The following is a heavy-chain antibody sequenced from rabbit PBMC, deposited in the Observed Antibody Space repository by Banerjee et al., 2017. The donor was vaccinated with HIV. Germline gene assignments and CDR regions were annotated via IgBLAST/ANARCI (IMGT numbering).Heavy chain of an antibody. CDR3: ARGIYGGNGHFNL. Sequence: QSLEESGGDLVKPGASLTLTCTASGFDFISNAMCWVRQAPGKGLEWIACIYSGSSGRPYYASWAKGRFTISKASSTTVTLQMTSLTAADTATYFCARGIYGGNGHFNLWGPGTLVTVS. V-gene: IGHV1S40*01. D-gene: IGHD4-2*01. J-gene: IGHJ4*01. CDR1: GFDFISNA. CDR2: IYSGSSGRP.